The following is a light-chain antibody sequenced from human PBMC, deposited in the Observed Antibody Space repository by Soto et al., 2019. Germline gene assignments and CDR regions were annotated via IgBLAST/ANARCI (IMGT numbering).Light chain of an antibody. CDR1: TGAVTSGHY. CDR2: DTR. J-gene: IGLJ1*01. Sequence: QAVVTQEPSLIVSPGGTVILTCGSSTGAVTSGHYPYWFQQKPGQAPRTLIYDTRNKHSWTPARFSGSLLGGKAALTLSGAQPEDEADYYCLLFYSGAYVFGTGTKVTVL. V-gene: IGLV7-46*01. CDR3: LLFYSGAYV.